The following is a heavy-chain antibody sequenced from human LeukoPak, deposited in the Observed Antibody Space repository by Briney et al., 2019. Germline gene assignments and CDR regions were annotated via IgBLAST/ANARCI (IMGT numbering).Heavy chain of an antibody. CDR1: GGSISSSGYY. CDR2: IYYSGST. V-gene: IGHV4-39*07. Sequence: SETLSLTCTVSGGSISSSGYYWGWIRQPPGKGLEWIASIYYSGSTYYNPSLKSRVTISVDTSKNQFSLKLSSVTAADTAIYYCARTRIAATLNWFDPWGQGTLVTVSS. CDR3: ARTRIAATLNWFDP. D-gene: IGHD2-15*01. J-gene: IGHJ5*02.